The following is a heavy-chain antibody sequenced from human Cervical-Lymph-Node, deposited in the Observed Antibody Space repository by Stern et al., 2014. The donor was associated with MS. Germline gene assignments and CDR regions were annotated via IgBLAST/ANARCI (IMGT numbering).Heavy chain of an antibody. CDR1: GYTFTSYG. CDR2: IIASNDNT. J-gene: IGHJ3*02. CDR3: ARGLLGSENAFDI. D-gene: IGHD2-15*01. V-gene: IGHV1-18*01. Sequence: QVQLVESGAEVKKPGASVKVSCKASGYTFTSYGISWGRQAPGQGLECMGWIIASNDNTNYAPKLQGAVARTTDTSSSTASMELRSLRSDDTAVYYCARGLLGSENAFDIWGQGTMVTVSS.